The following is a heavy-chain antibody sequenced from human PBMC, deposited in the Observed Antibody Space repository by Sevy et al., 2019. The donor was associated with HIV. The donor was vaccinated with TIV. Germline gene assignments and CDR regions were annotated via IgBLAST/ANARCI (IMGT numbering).Heavy chain of an antibody. CDR1: GFTFSNYA. D-gene: IGHD2-15*01. CDR3: AKDGRYCSGGSCHSVGYFDS. CDR2: ISYDGDDK. Sequence: GGSLRLSCEASGFTFSNYAMHWVRQAPGKGLEWVALISYDGDDKYYADSVRGRFIISRENSRKTLYVKMNSLRAEDTAVYYCAKDGRYCSGGSCHSVGYFDSWGQGTLVTVSS. J-gene: IGHJ4*02. V-gene: IGHV3-30-3*01.